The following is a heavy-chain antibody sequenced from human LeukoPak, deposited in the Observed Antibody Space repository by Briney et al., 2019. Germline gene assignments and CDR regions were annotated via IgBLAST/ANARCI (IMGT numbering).Heavy chain of an antibody. V-gene: IGHV4-34*01. CDR1: GGSFSTFY. J-gene: IGHJ4*02. CDR2: INHNGNT. Sequence: SETLSLTCGVSGGSFSTFYWNWIRQHPGKGLEWIGEINHNGNTNYNPSLKGRVTLSVDKSKNQYPRKLRSVTAADTALYYCAAVAIRAEFHFDHWGQGLLVTVSS. CDR3: AAVAIRAEFHFDH. D-gene: IGHD3-10*01.